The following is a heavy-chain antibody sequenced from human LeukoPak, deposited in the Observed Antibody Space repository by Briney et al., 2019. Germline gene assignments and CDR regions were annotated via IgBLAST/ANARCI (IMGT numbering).Heavy chain of an antibody. J-gene: IGHJ4*02. D-gene: IGHD6-19*01. CDR1: GFTFSSYA. V-gene: IGHV3-23*01. CDR2: ISGSGGST. Sequence: PGGSLRLSCAAPGFTFSSYAMSWVRQAPGKGLEWVSAISGSGGSTYYADSVKGRFTISRDNSKNTLYLQMNSLRAEDTAVYYCAKSSSGWYYYFDYWGQGTLVTVSS. CDR3: AKSSSGWYYYFDY.